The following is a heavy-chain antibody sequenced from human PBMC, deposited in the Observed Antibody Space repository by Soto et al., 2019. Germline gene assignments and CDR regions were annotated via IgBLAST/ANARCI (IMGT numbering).Heavy chain of an antibody. J-gene: IGHJ4*02. Sequence: QVQLVQSGAEVKKPGASVKVSCKASGYTFTSYGISWVRQAPGQGLEWMGWISAYNGNTNYAQKLQGRVTMTTDTSTSTAYMELSSLRSDDTAVYYCARQAYDFWSGYTNNFDYWGQGTLVTVSS. CDR1: GYTFTSYG. CDR2: ISAYNGNT. CDR3: ARQAYDFWSGYTNNFDY. V-gene: IGHV1-18*01. D-gene: IGHD3-3*01.